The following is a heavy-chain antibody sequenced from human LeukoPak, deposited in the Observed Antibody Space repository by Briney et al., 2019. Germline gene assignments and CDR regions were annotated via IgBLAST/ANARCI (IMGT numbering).Heavy chain of an antibody. V-gene: IGHV3-21*06. D-gene: IGHD5-24*01. CDR1: GFTFSSYS. CDR2: IDSSSKHI. CDR3: ARDRGHFGMDV. Sequence: PGGSLKLSCATSGFTFSSYSMNWVRQAPGKGLEWVSSIDSSSKHIYYADSVKGRFTISRDNAKNSLYLQMNSLRAEDTAVYYCARDRGHFGMDVWGQGTTVTVSS. J-gene: IGHJ6*02.